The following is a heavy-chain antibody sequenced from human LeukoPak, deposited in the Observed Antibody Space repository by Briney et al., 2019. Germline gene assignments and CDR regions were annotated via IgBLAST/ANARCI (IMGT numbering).Heavy chain of an antibody. CDR1: GYTFTSYD. V-gene: IGHV1-8*03. CDR2: MNPNSGNT. J-gene: IGHJ4*02. Sequence: ASVKVSCKASGYTFTSYDINWVRQATGQGLEWMGWMNPNSGNTGYAQKFQGRVTITRNTSISTAYMELSSRRSEDTAVYYCARGQVHGVQGVGFDYWGQGTLVTVSS. CDR3: ARGQVHGVQGVGFDY. D-gene: IGHD3-10*01.